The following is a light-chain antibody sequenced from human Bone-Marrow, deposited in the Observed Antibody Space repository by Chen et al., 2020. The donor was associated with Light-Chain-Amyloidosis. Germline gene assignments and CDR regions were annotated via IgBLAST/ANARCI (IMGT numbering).Light chain of an antibody. CDR3: AAWDGSLSDYI. CDR1: SSNIGINY. J-gene: IGLJ1*01. Sequence: QSVLTQPPSASGTPGQRGTISCSGASSNIGINYVYWYQHFPGAAPNRLIHRKNQWPSWIPDRCAASQSRTSSFLAISGLLSEYAAAYYCAAWDGSLSDYIFGTVSKVIVL. V-gene: IGLV1-47*01. CDR2: RKN.